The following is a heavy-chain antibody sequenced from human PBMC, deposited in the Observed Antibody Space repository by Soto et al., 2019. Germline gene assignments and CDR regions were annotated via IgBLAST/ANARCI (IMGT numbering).Heavy chain of an antibody. CDR3: ARAGGLGAVAVDY. CDR2: IYHSGST. Sequence: QLQLQESGSGLVKPAQTLSLTCAVSGGSISSGGYSWSWIRQPPGKGLEWIGYIYHSGSTYYNPSLKSRVTISVDRSKNQFSLKLSSVTAADTAVYYCARAGGLGAVAVDYWGQGTLVTVSS. D-gene: IGHD6-19*01. V-gene: IGHV4-30-2*01. CDR1: GGSISSGGYS. J-gene: IGHJ4*02.